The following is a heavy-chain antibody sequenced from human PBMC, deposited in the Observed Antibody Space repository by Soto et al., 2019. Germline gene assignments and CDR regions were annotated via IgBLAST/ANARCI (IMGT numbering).Heavy chain of an antibody. CDR2: MNPNSGHT. V-gene: IGHV1-8*01. D-gene: IGHD2-2*01. Sequence: QVQLVQSGAEVKKPGASVKVSCKASGDTFTSYDINWVRQATGQGLEWMGWMNPNSGHTGYAQKFQGRVTMTRSTSISTAYMELSSMTSEDAAVYYCANGGSTSAFDIWGQGTMVTVSS. J-gene: IGHJ3*02. CDR1: GDTFTSYD. CDR3: ANGGSTSAFDI.